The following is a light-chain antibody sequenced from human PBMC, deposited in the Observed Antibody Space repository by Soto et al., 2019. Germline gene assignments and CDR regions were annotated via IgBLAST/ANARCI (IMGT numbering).Light chain of an antibody. CDR2: RNN. CDR3: AAWDDSXTDYV. Sequence: QSVLTQAPSASETPGQRVTISCSGGSSNIGRNTVNWYQQLPGTAPKLLIYRNNRRPSGVPDRFSGSKSGTSASLAISGLQSEDEADYYCAAWDDSXTDYVFGTGTKVTVL. J-gene: IGLJ1*01. V-gene: IGLV1-44*01. CDR1: SSNIGRNT.